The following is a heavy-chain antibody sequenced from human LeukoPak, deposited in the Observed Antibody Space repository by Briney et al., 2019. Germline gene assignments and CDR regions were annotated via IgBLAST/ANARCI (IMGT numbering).Heavy chain of an antibody. V-gene: IGHV3-49*04. J-gene: IGHJ4*02. CDR2: IRSKAYGGTT. CDR1: GFTFGDYA. D-gene: IGHD3-3*01. Sequence: GGSLRLSCTASGFTFGDYAMSWVRQAPGKGLEWVGFIRSKAYGGTTEYAASVKGRFTISRDDSKSIAYLQMNSLKTEDTAVYYCTNNDFWSGELYDYWGQGTLVTVSS. CDR3: TNNDFWSGELYDY.